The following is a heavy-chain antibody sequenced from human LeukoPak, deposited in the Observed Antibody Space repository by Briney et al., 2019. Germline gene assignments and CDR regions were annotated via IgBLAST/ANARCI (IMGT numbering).Heavy chain of an antibody. Sequence: SVKVSCKASGGTFSSYAISWVRQAPGQGLEWMGRIIPILGIANYAQKFQGRVTITADKSTSTAYMELSSLRSEDTAVYYCASPNYDSSGGFDYWGQGTLVTVSS. CDR3: ASPNYDSSGGFDY. D-gene: IGHD3-22*01. J-gene: IGHJ4*02. CDR2: IIPILGIA. CDR1: GGTFSSYA. V-gene: IGHV1-69*04.